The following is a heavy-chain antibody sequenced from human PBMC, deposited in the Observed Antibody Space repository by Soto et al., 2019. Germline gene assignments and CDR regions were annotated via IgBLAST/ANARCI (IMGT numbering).Heavy chain of an antibody. Sequence: EVQVLESGGGLVQPGGSLRLSCAATGFTFSDFAMSWVRQAPGKGLEWVSRIYGGGNGPHYADSVKGRVTISRDNSKNTLYLQMTSLRADDTAGYYCAKMEGMDQWAYSFDYWGQGTLVTVSS. J-gene: IGHJ4*02. CDR3: AKMEGMDQWAYSFDY. CDR2: IYGGGNGP. V-gene: IGHV3-23*01. CDR1: GFTFSDFA. D-gene: IGHD2-2*03.